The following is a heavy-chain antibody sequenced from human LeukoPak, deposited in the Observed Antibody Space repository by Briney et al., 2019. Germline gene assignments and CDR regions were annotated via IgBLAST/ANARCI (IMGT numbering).Heavy chain of an antibody. V-gene: IGHV4-39*01. Sequence: SETLSLTCTVSGGSINSSPYYWGWIRQPPGKGLEWIGNVYYSGTTYYNPSLRSRVTISVDTSKNQFSLELSSVTAADTAVYYCARRPVATITFDYWGQGTLVTVSS. CDR2: VYYSGTT. D-gene: IGHD5-12*01. J-gene: IGHJ4*02. CDR3: ARRPVATITFDY. CDR1: GGSINSSPYY.